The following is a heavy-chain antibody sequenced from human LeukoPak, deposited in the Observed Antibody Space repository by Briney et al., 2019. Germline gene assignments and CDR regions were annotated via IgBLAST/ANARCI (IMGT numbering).Heavy chain of an antibody. J-gene: IGHJ5*02. CDR3: ARGTSNWFDP. CDR1: GFTFSSYA. D-gene: IGHD3-16*01. Sequence: GGSLRLSCAASGFTFSSYAMSWVRQAPGKGLEWVSAISGSGGSTYYADSVKGRFTISRDNAKNSLYLQMNSLRAEDMALYYCARGTSNWFDPWGQGTLVTVSS. V-gene: IGHV3-23*01. CDR2: ISGSGGST.